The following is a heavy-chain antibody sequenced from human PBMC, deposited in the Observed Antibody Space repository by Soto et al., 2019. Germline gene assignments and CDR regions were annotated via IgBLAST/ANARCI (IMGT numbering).Heavy chain of an antibody. Sequence: QVQLQESGPGLVKPSETLSLTCTVSGGSVSSGSYYWSWIRQPPGKGLEWIGYIYYSGSTNYNPSLKRRVTISVDTSKNQFSLKLSSVTAADTAVYYCARAEVPAATWFDPWGQGTLVTVSS. CDR3: ARAEVPAATWFDP. D-gene: IGHD2-2*01. J-gene: IGHJ5*02. CDR2: IYYSGST. V-gene: IGHV4-61*01. CDR1: GGSVSSGSYY.